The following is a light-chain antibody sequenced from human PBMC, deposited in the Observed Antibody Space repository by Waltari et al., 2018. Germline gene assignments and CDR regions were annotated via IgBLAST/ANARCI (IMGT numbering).Light chain of an antibody. Sequence: QSGLTQPASVSGSPGQSITISCTGTGGDVGNYNLFSWYQQHPGKAPQPMVYEVTKRASGVSDRFSGSKSGNTASLTIHGLQSEDEADYYCCSYVGLGIYVFGSGTKVTVL. J-gene: IGLJ1*01. V-gene: IGLV2-23*02. CDR3: CSYVGLGIYV. CDR1: GGDVGNYNL. CDR2: EVT.